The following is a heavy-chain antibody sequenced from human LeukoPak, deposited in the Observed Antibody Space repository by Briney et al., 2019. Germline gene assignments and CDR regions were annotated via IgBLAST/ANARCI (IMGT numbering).Heavy chain of an antibody. CDR2: ISPSSTRI. CDR1: GFTFSSYN. J-gene: IGHJ4*02. Sequence: GGSLRLSCAASGFTFSSYNMNWVRQAPGKGLEWVSYISPSSTRIDYAASVRGRFTISRDNAKSSLYLQMNSLRAEDTAVYYCARVSRGNYYFDYWGPGTLVTVSS. V-gene: IGHV3-48*04. CDR3: ARVSRGNYYFDY.